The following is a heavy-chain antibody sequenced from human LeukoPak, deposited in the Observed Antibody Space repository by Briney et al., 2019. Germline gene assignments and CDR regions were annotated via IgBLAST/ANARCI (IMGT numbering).Heavy chain of an antibody. Sequence: PGGSLRLSCAASGFTFSNCAMSWVRQAPGKGLEWVSGVSGSGDSTYYADSVKGRFTISRDNSKNTLYLQMNSLRAEDTAVYYCARASGAYPSDFDYWGQGTLVTVSS. CDR1: GFTFSNCA. J-gene: IGHJ4*02. CDR3: ARASGAYPSDFDY. V-gene: IGHV3-23*01. CDR2: VSGSGDST. D-gene: IGHD4/OR15-4a*01.